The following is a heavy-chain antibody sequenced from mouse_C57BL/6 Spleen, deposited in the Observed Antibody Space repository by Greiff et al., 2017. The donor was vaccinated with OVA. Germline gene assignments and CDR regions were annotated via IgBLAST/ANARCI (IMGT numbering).Heavy chain of an antibody. CDR1: GFSFNTYA. D-gene: IGHD4-1*01. CDR2: IRSKSNNYAT. J-gene: IGHJ2*01. Sequence: DVQLQESGGGLVQPTGSLKLSCAASGFSFNTYAMNWVRQAPGKGLEWVARIRSKSNNYATYYADSVKDRFTISRDDSESMLYLQMNNLKTEDTAMYYCVRELGEAGFDYWGQGTTLTVSS. V-gene: IGHV10-1*01. CDR3: VRELGEAGFDY.